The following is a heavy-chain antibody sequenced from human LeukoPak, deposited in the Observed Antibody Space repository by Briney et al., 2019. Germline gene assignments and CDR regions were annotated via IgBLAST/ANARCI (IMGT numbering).Heavy chain of an antibody. J-gene: IGHJ3*02. CDR2: IYTSGST. V-gene: IGHV4-61*02. Sequence: SETLSLTCTVSGGSISSSIYYWSWIRQPAGKGLEWIGRIYTSGSTNYNPSLKSRVTMSVDTSKNQFSLKLSSVTAADTAVYYCAKYSRGDAFDIWGQGTMVTVSS. CDR1: GGSISSSIYY. D-gene: IGHD6-13*01. CDR3: AKYSRGDAFDI.